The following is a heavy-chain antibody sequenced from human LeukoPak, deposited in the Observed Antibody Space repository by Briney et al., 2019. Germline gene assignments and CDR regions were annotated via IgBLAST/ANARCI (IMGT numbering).Heavy chain of an antibody. CDR2: ISGSGGGGST. J-gene: IGHJ4*02. Sequence: GGSLRLSCAASGFTFSSYAMSWVRQAPGKGLEWVSTISGSGGGGSTYYADSVKGRFTISRDNSKDTLFPQMNSPRAEDTAVYYCAKPLAVTNSYYFNYWGQGTLVTVSS. CDR3: AKPLAVTNSYYFNY. V-gene: IGHV3-23*01. CDR1: GFTFSSYA. D-gene: IGHD6-19*01.